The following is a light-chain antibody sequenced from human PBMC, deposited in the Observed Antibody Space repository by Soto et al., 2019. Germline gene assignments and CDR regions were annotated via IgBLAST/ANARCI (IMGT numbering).Light chain of an antibody. V-gene: IGLV2-14*01. J-gene: IGLJ2*01. CDR3: SSYISDSTVV. CDR1: SSDLGGYKY. CDR2: EVS. Sequence: QSALTQPASVSGSPGQSITISCTGISSDLGGYKYVSWYQQHPGKAPQLMIYEVSNRPSGVSNRFSGSKSGNTASLTISGLQAEDEADYYCSSYISDSTVVFGGGTKVTVL.